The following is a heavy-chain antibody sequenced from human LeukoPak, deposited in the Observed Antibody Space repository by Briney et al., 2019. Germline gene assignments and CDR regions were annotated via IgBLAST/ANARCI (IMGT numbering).Heavy chain of an antibody. CDR2: INTDGSRT. V-gene: IGHV3-74*01. CDR3: VADLLIRGGSWSVPSLDS. D-gene: IGHD1-14*01. CDR1: GCIFSNYW. J-gene: IGHJ4*02. Sequence: GGSLRLSCAASGCIFSNYWMHWVRKVPGKGLIWVSRINTDGSRTIYADSVKGRFTISRDNAKNTVSLHMTTLRGDDTAVYYCVADLLIRGGSWSVPSLDSWGQGILVTVSS.